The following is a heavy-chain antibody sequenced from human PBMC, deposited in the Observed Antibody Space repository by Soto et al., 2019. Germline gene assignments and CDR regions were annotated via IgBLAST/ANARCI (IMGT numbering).Heavy chain of an antibody. V-gene: IGHV4-31*03. CDR1: GGSISSGGYY. CDR2: IYYSGST. D-gene: IGHD2-15*01. J-gene: IGHJ5*02. Sequence: SETLSLTCTVSGGSISSGGYYWSWIRQHPGKGLEWIGYIYYSGSTHYNPSLKSRVTISVDTSKNQFSLKLSSVTAADTAVYYCARAQDCSGGSCYRRRVWFDPCGQGTLVTVSS. CDR3: ARAQDCSGGSCYRRRVWFDP.